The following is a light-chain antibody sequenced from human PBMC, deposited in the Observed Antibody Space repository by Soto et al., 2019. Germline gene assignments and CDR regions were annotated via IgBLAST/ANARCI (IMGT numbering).Light chain of an antibody. V-gene: IGLV1-44*01. J-gene: IGLJ2*01. CDR2: NNN. CDR3: AAWDASLNGVV. CDR1: SSDIGSNT. Sequence: QSVLTQPPSASGTPGQRVTISCSGSSSDIGSNTVHCYHQLPGTTPKLLIYNNNQRPSGVPDRLSGSKSGASASLAISGLLPADEADYYCAAWDASLNGVVFGGGTKVTVL.